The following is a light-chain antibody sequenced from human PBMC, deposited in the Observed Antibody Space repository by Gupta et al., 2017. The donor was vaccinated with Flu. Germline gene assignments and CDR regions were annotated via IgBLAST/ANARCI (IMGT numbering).Light chain of an antibody. V-gene: IGKV1-39*01. J-gene: IGKJ1*01. CDR3: QQTYNTSWT. CDR1: QSINKY. Sequence: GDRVTITCLASQSINKYVNWYQHKPGKAPKLLVYAASSLQSGVPSRFSGSGSGTDFTLTISTLQPEDFATYYCQQTYNTSWTFGQGTNVEI. CDR2: AAS.